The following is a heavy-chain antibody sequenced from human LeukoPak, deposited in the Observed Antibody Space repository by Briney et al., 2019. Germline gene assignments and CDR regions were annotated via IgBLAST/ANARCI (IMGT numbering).Heavy chain of an antibody. D-gene: IGHD6-19*01. CDR3: AKDRASYSSGRGPFDY. CDR2: ISYDGSNK. CDR1: GFTFSSYG. V-gene: IGHV3-30*18. J-gene: IGHJ4*02. Sequence: SGGSLRLSCAASGFTFSSYGMHWVRQAPGKGLEWVAVISYDGSNKYYADSVKGRFTISRDNSKNTLYLQMNSLRAEDTAVYYCAKDRASYSSGRGPFDYWGQGTLVTVSS.